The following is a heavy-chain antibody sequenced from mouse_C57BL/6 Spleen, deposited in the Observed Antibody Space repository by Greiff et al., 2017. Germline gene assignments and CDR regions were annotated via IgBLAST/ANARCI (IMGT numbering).Heavy chain of an antibody. Sequence: EVKVVESGGGLVKPGGSLKLSCAASGFTFSSYTMSWVRQTPEKRLEWVATISGGGGNTYYTDSVKGRFTISRDNAKNTLYLQMSRLRSEDTAWYYCARRTLYYYHVDYWGQGTTLTVSS. CDR1: GFTFSSYT. J-gene: IGHJ2*01. V-gene: IGHV5-9*01. CDR2: ISGGGGNT. D-gene: IGHD1-1*01. CDR3: ARRTLYYYHVDY.